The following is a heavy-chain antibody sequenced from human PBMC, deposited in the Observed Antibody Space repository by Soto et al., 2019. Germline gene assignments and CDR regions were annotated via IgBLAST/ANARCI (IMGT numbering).Heavy chain of an antibody. V-gene: IGHV4-59*01. Sequence: PSETLSLTCTVSGGSISSYYWSWIRQSPGKGLEWVAYISHTGTTDYNPSLKSRLTISLDTSKNQFSLKLTSVTAADTAVYYCARGPPRMDAFDIWGPGTKVNV. J-gene: IGHJ3*02. CDR1: GGSISSYY. CDR3: ARGPPRMDAFDI. CDR2: ISHTGTT.